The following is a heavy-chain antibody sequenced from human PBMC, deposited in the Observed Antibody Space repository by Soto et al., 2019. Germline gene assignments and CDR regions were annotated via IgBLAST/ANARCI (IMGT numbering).Heavy chain of an antibody. CDR1: GFTFSSYA. CDR3: VKGRRPGLHNVNVDY. Sequence: GGSLRLSCAASGFTFSSYAMSWVRQAPGKGLEWVSAISGSGGSTYYADSVKGRFTISRDNSKNTLSLQMHSLRAEDTAVYLCVKGRRPGLHNVNVDYWVHGTLVTVTS. D-gene: IGHD2-8*01. V-gene: IGHV3-23*01. J-gene: IGHJ4*01. CDR2: ISGSGGST.